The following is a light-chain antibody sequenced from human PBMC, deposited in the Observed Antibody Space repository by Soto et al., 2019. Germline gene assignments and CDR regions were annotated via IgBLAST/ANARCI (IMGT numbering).Light chain of an antibody. Sequence: DIGMTQSPDSLAVSLGERATINCKSIQSVLFSANNKNFLAWYQQKPGKPPKLLXYWASTRESGVPDRFSGSGSGTDFTLTISSLQSEDFEVYYCQQYNDSPQTLGQGTKVDIK. CDR1: QSVLFSANNKNF. J-gene: IGKJ1*01. CDR3: QQYNDSPQT. V-gene: IGKV4-1*01. CDR2: WAS.